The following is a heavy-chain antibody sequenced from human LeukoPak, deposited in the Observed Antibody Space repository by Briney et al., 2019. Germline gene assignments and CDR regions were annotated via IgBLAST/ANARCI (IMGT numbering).Heavy chain of an antibody. Sequence: GGSLRLSCAASGFSFSVSGMNWVRQAPGKGLEWVSYISSSSSNINYADSVRGRFTISRDNAKNSLYLHMDSLRVEDMAVYYCARGSGRMRPMYYFDYWGQGTLVTVSS. D-gene: IGHD2-15*01. CDR2: ISSSSSNI. V-gene: IGHV3-21*01. CDR1: GFSFSVSG. J-gene: IGHJ4*02. CDR3: ARGSGRMRPMYYFDY.